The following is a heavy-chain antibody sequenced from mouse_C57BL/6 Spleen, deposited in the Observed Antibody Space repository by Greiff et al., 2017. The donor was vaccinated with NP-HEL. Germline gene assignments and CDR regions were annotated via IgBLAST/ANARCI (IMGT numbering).Heavy chain of an antibody. Sequence: QVQLQQPGAELVKPGASVKMSCKASGYTFTSYWITWVKQRPGQGLEWIGDIYPGSGSTNYNEKFKSKATLTVDTSSSTAYMQLSSLTSEDSAVYYCANYYSRLWYFDVWGTGTTVTVSS. CDR2: IYPGSGST. J-gene: IGHJ1*03. V-gene: IGHV1-55*01. CDR1: GYTFTSYW. D-gene: IGHD1-1*01. CDR3: ANYYSRLWYFDV.